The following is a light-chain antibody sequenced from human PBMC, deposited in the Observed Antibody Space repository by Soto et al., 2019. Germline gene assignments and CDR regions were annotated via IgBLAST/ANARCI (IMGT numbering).Light chain of an antibody. Sequence: EFVLTQSPATLSLSPGERATLSCRASQRISEYLAWYQQKAVQAPRLVIYDTSIRATGVPARFSGSGSGTEFTLTINNLEPEDFAIYYCQQRNSPTWTFGQGTKVEIK. V-gene: IGKV3-11*01. CDR1: QRISEY. J-gene: IGKJ1*01. CDR3: QQRNSPTWT. CDR2: DTS.